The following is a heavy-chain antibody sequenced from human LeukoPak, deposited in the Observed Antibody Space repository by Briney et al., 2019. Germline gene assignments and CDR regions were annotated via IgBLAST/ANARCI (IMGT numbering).Heavy chain of an antibody. CDR1: GGSISSGDYY. Sequence: SETLSLTCTVSGGSISSGDYYWSWIRQPPGKGLEWIGYIYYSGSANHNPSLKSRVTISRDTSKNQFSLKLTSVTTVDTAVYYCARAGGVKTAALDLDYWGQGTLVTVSS. J-gene: IGHJ4*02. CDR2: IYYSGSA. V-gene: IGHV4-61*08. CDR3: ARAGGVKTAALDLDY. D-gene: IGHD6-25*01.